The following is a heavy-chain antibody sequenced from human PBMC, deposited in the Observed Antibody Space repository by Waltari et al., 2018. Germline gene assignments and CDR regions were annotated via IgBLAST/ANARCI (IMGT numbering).Heavy chain of an antibody. D-gene: IGHD4-17*01. CDR3: ARDPPDDGDYVSYFDL. Sequence: EVQLVESGGGLVKPGGSLRLSCAASGFTFSSYSMNWVRQAPGKGLEWVSSISSSSSYIYYADSVKGRFTSARDNARNSLYLQMNSLRAEDTAVYYCARDPPDDGDYVSYFDLWGRGTLVTVSS. J-gene: IGHJ2*01. V-gene: IGHV3-21*01. CDR2: ISSSSSYI. CDR1: GFTFSSYS.